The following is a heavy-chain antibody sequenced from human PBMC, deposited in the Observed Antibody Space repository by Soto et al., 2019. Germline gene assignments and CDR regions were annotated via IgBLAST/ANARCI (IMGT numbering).Heavy chain of an antibody. CDR2: MNPNSGNT. D-gene: IGHD3-9*01. CDR3: ARGRGDILTGYFVYYYYYMDV. CDR1: GYTFTSYD. J-gene: IGHJ6*03. Sequence: ASVKVSCKASGYTFTSYDINWVRQATGQGLEWMGWMNPNSGNTGYAQKFQGRVTMTRNTSISTAYMELSSLRSEDTAVYYCARGRGDILTGYFVYYYYYMDVWGKGTTVTVS. V-gene: IGHV1-8*01.